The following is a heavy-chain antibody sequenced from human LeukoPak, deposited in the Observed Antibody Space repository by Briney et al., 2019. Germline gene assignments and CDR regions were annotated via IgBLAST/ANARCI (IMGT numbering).Heavy chain of an antibody. J-gene: IGHJ4*02. D-gene: IGHD5-12*01. CDR3: ARGFDFKSTYFES. V-gene: IGHV4-59*01. CDR2: IDYSGST. Sequence: SETLSRTCNVAAGSISGYYWNLIRQHPGKGLECIGYIDYSGSTNYNPSLKSRVTISIDTSKNQFSLRLASVTAADSAVYYCARGFDFKSTYFESWGQGTLVTVSS. CDR1: AGSISGYY.